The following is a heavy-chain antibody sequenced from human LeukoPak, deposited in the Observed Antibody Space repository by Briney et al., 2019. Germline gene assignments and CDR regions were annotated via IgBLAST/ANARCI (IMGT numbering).Heavy chain of an antibody. V-gene: IGHV4-4*07. CDR3: AKSPSGRGGYNWFDP. J-gene: IGHJ5*02. CDR2: VYTSGST. D-gene: IGHD3-16*01. Sequence: PSETLSLTCTVSGGSICGYYWSWIRQPAGKGLEWIGRVYTSGSTNYNPSLKSRVTMSIDTSKNQFSLNLSSVTAADTAVYYCAKSPSGRGGYNWFDPWGQGTLVTVSS. CDR1: GGSICGYY.